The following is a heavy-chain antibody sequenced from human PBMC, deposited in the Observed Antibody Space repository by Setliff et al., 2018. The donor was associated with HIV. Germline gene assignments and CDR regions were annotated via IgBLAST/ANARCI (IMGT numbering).Heavy chain of an antibody. V-gene: IGHV4-34*01. J-gene: IGHJ5*02. Sequence: PSETLSLTCAVYGDSLSGYQWTWIRQAPGKGLEWIGEINHRGSTIYNPSLKSRVTILVDTSKNEFSLKLASVTAADTDVYYCATVRVDHNWFDPWGQGTLVTVSS. CDR1: GDSLSGYQ. CDR3: ATVRVDHNWFDP. CDR2: INHRGST.